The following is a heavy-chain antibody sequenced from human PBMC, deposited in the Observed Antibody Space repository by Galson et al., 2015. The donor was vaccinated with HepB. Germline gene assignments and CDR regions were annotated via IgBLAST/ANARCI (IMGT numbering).Heavy chain of an antibody. CDR1: GYTFTTYA. D-gene: IGHD1-26*01. CDR3: ARYRSFSGSYRGHWFDP. CDR2: INTNTGNP. Sequence: SVKVSCKASGYTFTTYAMNWVRQAPGQGLEWMGWINTNTGNPTYAQGFTGRFVFSLDTSVSTAYLQISSLKAEDTAVYYCARYRSFSGSYRGHWFDPWGQGTLVTVSS. J-gene: IGHJ5*02. V-gene: IGHV7-4-1*02.